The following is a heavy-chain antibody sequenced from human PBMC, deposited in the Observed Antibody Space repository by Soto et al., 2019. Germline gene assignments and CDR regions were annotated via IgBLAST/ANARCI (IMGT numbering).Heavy chain of an antibody. CDR2: IYYSRST. D-gene: IGHD3-22*01. CDR3: ARTNYDSSGYSFDY. J-gene: IGHJ4*02. V-gene: IGHV4-59*01. CDR1: GGSISSYY. Sequence: KTSETLSLTCTVSGGSISSYYWSWIRQPPGKGLEWIGYIYYSRSTNYNPSLKSRVTISVDTSKNQFSLKLSSVTAADTAVYYCARTNYDSSGYSFDYWGQGTLVTVSS.